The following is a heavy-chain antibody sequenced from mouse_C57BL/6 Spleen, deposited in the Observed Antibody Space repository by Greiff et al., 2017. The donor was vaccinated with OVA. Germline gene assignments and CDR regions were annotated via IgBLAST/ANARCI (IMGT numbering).Heavy chain of an antibody. J-gene: IGHJ4*01. CDR3: ARSRIYYGNYMEAMDY. CDR1: GYTFTDYN. Sequence: EVQLQQSGPELVKPGASVKIPCKASGYTFTDYNMDWVKQSHGKSLEWIGDINPNNGGTIYNQKFKGKATLTVDKSSSTAYMELRSLTSEDTADYYCARSRIYYGNYMEAMDYWGQGTSVTVSS. D-gene: IGHD2-1*01. CDR2: INPNNGGT. V-gene: IGHV1-18*01.